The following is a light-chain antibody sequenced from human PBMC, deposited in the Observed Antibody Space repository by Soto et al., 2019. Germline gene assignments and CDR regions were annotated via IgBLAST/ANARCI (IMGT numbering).Light chain of an antibody. V-gene: IGKV1-27*01. CDR1: QGISTY. Sequence: DIQMTQSPSSLSASVGGRVTITCRASQGISTYLAWYQQKPGKVPKLLIYAASTLQSGVPSRFSGSGSGTEFTLPISSLQPEDVATSYCQKYNSAPLTFGGGTKVEIK. J-gene: IGKJ4*01. CDR3: QKYNSAPLT. CDR2: AAS.